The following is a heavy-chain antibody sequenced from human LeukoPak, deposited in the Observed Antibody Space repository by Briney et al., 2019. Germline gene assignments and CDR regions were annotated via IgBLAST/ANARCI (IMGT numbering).Heavy chain of an antibody. CDR1: GGSISSGDYY. Sequence: SETLSLTCTVSGGSISSGDYYWSWIRQPPGKGLEWIGYIYYSGSTYYNPSLKSRVTISVDTSKNQFSLKLSSVTAADTAVYYCARDCGGDGYGNDYWGQGTLVTVSS. CDR3: ARDCGGDGYGNDY. V-gene: IGHV4-30-4*01. J-gene: IGHJ4*02. CDR2: IYYSGST. D-gene: IGHD2-21*02.